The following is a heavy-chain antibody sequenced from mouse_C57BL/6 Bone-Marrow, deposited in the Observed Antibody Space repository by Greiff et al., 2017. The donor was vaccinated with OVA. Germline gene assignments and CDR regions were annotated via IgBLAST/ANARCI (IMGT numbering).Heavy chain of an antibody. CDR1: GYTFTSYW. CDR2: IHPNSGST. D-gene: IGHD1-1*01. Sequence: QVQLQQSGAELVKPGASVKLSCKASGYTFTSYWMHWVKQRPGQGLEWIGMIHPNSGSTNYNEKFKSKATLTVDKSSSTAYMQLSSLTSEDSAVYYCAGSSSPYYYAMDYWGQGTSVTVSS. J-gene: IGHJ4*01. CDR3: AGSSSPYYYAMDY. V-gene: IGHV1-64*01.